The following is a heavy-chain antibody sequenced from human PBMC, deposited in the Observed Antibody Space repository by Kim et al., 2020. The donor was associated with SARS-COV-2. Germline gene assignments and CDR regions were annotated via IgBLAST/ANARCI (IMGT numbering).Heavy chain of an antibody. Sequence: GESLKISCKGSGYSFTSYWISWVRQMPGKGLEWMGRIDPSDSYTNYSPSFQGHVTISADKSISTAYLQWSSLKASDTAMYYCARHQSFTYYDILTGYYPSFDFWGQGTLVTVCS. D-gene: IGHD3-9*01. V-gene: IGHV5-10-1*01. CDR2: IDPSDSYT. CDR1: GYSFTSYW. J-gene: IGHJ4*02. CDR3: ARHQSFTYYDILTGYYPSFDF.